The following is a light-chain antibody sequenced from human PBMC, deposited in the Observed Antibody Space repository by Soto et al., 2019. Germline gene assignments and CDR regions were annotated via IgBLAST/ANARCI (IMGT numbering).Light chain of an antibody. CDR2: EDN. CDR3: QSYDRSKRV. CDR1: RGSIASNY. V-gene: IGLV6-57*03. J-gene: IGLJ2*01. Sequence: NFMLTQPHSVSESPGKTVTISCTRSRGSIASNYVQWYQQRPGSAPTTVIYEDNQRPSGVPDRFSGSIDSSSNSASLTISGLKTEDEADYYCQSYDRSKRVLGGGTQLPVL.